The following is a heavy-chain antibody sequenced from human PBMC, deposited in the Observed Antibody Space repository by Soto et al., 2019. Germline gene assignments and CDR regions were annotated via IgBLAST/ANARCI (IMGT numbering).Heavy chain of an antibody. D-gene: IGHD3-9*01. Sequence: QVQLQESGPSLVKPSGTLSLTCVITNTSISSSNWWSWVRQAPGKGLEWIGEIYHTGRTNYAPSLKSRVTMLIDKSNNRFSLRLTSLTAADTAVYYCVRDEAHYDILTGSSLGRAFDIWGQGTMVTVSS. J-gene: IGHJ3*02. CDR3: VRDEAHYDILTGSSLGRAFDI. CDR2: IYHTGRT. CDR1: NTSISSSNW. V-gene: IGHV4-4*02.